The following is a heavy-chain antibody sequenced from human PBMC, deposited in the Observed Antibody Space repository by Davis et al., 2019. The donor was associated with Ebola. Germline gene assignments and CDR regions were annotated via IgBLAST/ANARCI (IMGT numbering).Heavy chain of an antibody. V-gene: IGHV3-30*02. D-gene: IGHD3-22*01. CDR1: GSFFTFSG. J-gene: IGHJ4*02. CDR3: ARESYYYDSSGYHRGGFDY. Sequence: GESLKISCAASGSFFTFSGMHWVRQAPGKGLEWVAFLRYDGSDKYYTDSVKGRFTISRDNSKNMLFLQMDSLRPEDTAVYYCARESYYYDSSGYHRGGFDYWGQGTLVTVSS. CDR2: LRYDGSDK.